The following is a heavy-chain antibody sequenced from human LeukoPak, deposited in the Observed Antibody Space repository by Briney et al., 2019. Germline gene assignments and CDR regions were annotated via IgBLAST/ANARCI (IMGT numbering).Heavy chain of an antibody. Sequence: GGSLRLSCAASGFTLSTYYMTWVRQAPGKGLEWVAGVKQGGSENYYVDSVKGRFTISRDNSKNSLYLQMNSLRAEDTAVYFCARERYCTSTTCYVGVPFDYWGQGTLVTVAS. CDR1: GFTLSTYY. V-gene: IGHV3-7*01. J-gene: IGHJ4*02. D-gene: IGHD2-2*01. CDR2: VKQGGSEN. CDR3: ARERYCTSTTCYVGVPFDY.